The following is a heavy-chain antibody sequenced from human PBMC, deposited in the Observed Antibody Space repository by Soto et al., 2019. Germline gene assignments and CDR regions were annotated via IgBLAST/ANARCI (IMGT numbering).Heavy chain of an antibody. J-gene: IGHJ6*02. CDR1: GFTFSSYS. Sequence: GGALRLSCAASGFTFSSYSMNWVRQAPGKGLEWVSSISSSSSYIYYADSVKGRFTISRDNAKNSLYLQMNSLRAEDTAVYYCARERNSGRNYYYYGIDACPQGPTAT. CDR3: ARERNSGRNYYYYGIDA. D-gene: IGHD6-19*01. V-gene: IGHV3-21*01. CDR2: ISSSSSYI.